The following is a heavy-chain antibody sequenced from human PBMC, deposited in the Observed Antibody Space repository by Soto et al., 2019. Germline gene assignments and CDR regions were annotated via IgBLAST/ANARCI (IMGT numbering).Heavy chain of an antibody. Sequence: PGVSLRLSCAASGFTFSSYGMHWVRQAPGKGLEWVAVIWYDGSNKYYADSVKGRFTISRDNSKNTLYLQMNSLRAEDPAVYYCARDRPGYYYDSSRHLDYRGQGAQVTVSS. CDR2: IWYDGSNK. CDR3: ARDRPGYYYDSSRHLDY. CDR1: GFTFSSYG. D-gene: IGHD3-22*01. J-gene: IGHJ4*02. V-gene: IGHV3-33*01.